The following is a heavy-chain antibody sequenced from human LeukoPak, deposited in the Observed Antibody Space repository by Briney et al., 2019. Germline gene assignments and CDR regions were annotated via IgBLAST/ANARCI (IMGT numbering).Heavy chain of an antibody. D-gene: IGHD2-8*01. Sequence: ASVKVSCKASGGTFSSYAISWVRQAPGQGLEWMGRIIPIFGTANYAQKFQGRVTITTDESTSTAYMELSRLRSEDTAVYYCARAFYCTNGVCLPDYWGQGTLVTVSS. CDR1: GGTFSSYA. J-gene: IGHJ4*02. CDR3: ARAFYCTNGVCLPDY. CDR2: IIPIFGTA. V-gene: IGHV1-69*05.